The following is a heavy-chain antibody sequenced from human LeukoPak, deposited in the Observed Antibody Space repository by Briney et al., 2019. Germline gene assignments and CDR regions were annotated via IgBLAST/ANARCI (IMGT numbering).Heavy chain of an antibody. Sequence: GGSLRLSCAASGITLSNYGMSWVRQAPGKGLEWVAGISDSGGSTNYADPVKGRFPISRDNPKNTLYLQMNSLRAEDTAVYFCAKRGVVIRVILVGFHKEAYYFDSWGQGALVTVSS. CDR2: ISDSGGST. CDR3: AKRGVVIRVILVGFHKEAYYFDS. V-gene: IGHV3-23*01. J-gene: IGHJ4*02. CDR1: GITLSNYG. D-gene: IGHD3-22*01.